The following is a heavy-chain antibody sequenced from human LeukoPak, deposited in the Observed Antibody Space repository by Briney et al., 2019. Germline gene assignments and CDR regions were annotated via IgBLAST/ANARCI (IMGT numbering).Heavy chain of an antibody. CDR1: GFTFSAYD. V-gene: IGHV3-23*01. J-gene: IGHJ5*02. Sequence: GGSLRLSCAASGFTFSAYDMSWVRQAPGKGLDWVSAISGGGGSTYYADSVKGRFIISKDNSKNTLYLQMNSLRAEDTAVYYCAKGEGFDPWGQETLVTVSS. CDR3: AKGEGFDP. CDR2: ISGGGGST.